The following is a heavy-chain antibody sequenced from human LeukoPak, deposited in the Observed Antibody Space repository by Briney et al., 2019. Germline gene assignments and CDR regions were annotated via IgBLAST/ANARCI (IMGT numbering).Heavy chain of an antibody. D-gene: IGHD6-19*01. V-gene: IGHV4-59*08. CDR2: IHYSGGT. J-gene: IGHJ3*01. CDR1: GASISGYY. Sequence: SETLSLTCIVSGASISGYYWSWIRQPPGKGLEWIGNIHYSGGTNYSPSLKSRLTMSVDTSKNRFSLRLSSLTAADTAVYFCAGSGWSFDAFDFWGQGTMVTVSS. CDR3: AGSGWSFDAFDF.